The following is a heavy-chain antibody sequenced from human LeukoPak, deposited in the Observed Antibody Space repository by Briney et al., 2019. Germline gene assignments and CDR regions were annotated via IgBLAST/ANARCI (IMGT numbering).Heavy chain of an antibody. D-gene: IGHD1-26*01. CDR3: ARGRGVGATALDY. V-gene: IGHV3-30*02. J-gene: IGHJ4*02. CDR2: IRYDGSNK. CDR1: GFTFSSYG. Sequence: GESLRLSCAASGFTFSSYGMHWVRQAPGKGLEWVAFIRYDGSNKYYADSVKGRFTISRDNSKNTLYLQMNSLRAEDTAVYYCARGRGVGATALDYWGQGTLVTVSS.